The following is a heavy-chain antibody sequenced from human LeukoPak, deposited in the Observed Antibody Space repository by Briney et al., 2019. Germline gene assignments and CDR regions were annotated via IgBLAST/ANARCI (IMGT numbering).Heavy chain of an antibody. CDR1: GASVGSAVYY. J-gene: IGHJ4*02. CDR2: IYYISNT. V-gene: IGHV4-61*08. Sequence: PSETLSLTCTVYGASVGSAVYYWSWIRQPPGGGLEWIGYIYYISNTNYNPSLKSRVTMSVDPSKNQFSLKLNSVTAADTAVYYCARTQSQSGSYRYYFGYWGQGTLVTVSS. CDR3: ARTQSQSGSYRYYFGY. D-gene: IGHD1-26*01.